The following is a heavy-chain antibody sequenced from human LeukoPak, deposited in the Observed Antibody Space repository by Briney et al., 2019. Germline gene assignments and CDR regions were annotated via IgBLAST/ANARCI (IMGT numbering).Heavy chain of an antibody. CDR2: ISRSGGST. Sequence: GGSLRLSCVASGFTFSSYAMSWVRQAPGKGLEWVSAISRSGGSTYYADSVKGRFTISRDNSKNTLYLQMNSLRAEDTAVYYCAKRSYSGYGSYFDYWGQGTLVTVSS. D-gene: IGHD5-12*01. J-gene: IGHJ4*02. CDR3: AKRSYSGYGSYFDY. CDR1: GFTFSSYA. V-gene: IGHV3-23*01.